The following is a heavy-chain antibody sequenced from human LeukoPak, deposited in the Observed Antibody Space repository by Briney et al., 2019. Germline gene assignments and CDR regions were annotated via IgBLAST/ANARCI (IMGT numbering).Heavy chain of an antibody. Sequence: GGSLRLSCAASGFTFSSYSMNWVRQAPGKGLEWVSYISSSSSTIYYADSVKGRFTISRDNAKNSLYLQMNSLRAEDTAVYYCARLGLVTPFDYWGQGTLVTVSS. CDR3: ARLGLVTPFDY. V-gene: IGHV3-48*04. CDR1: GFTFSSYS. D-gene: IGHD3/OR15-3a*01. J-gene: IGHJ4*02. CDR2: ISSSSSTI.